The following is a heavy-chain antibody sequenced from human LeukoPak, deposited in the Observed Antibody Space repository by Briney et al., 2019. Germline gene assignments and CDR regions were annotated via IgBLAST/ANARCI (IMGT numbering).Heavy chain of an antibody. V-gene: IGHV3-21*01. CDR2: ISSSSSYI. J-gene: IGHJ4*02. D-gene: IGHD3-22*01. CDR3: ARETYDSSGYYTDY. Sequence: GGPLRLSCAASGFTFSSYSMNWVRQAPGKGLEWVSSISSSSSYIYYADSVKGRFTISRDNAKNTLYLQMNSLRAEDTAVYYCARETYDSSGYYTDYWGQGTLVTVSS. CDR1: GFTFSSYS.